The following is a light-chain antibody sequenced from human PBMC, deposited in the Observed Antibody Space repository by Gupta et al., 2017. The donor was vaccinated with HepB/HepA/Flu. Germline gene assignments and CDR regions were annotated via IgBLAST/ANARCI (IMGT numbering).Light chain of an antibody. CDR3: HQYNSFSSWT. CDR1: QSIRSW. Sequence: DIQMTQSPSTLSASVGERVTITCRASQSIRSWLAWYQQKPGKAPKLLIYKASNLESGVPSRFSGGGYGTEFTLTISSRQPDDFAPYYCHQYNSFSSWTFGQGTKVEIK. V-gene: IGKV1-5*03. CDR2: KAS. J-gene: IGKJ1*01.